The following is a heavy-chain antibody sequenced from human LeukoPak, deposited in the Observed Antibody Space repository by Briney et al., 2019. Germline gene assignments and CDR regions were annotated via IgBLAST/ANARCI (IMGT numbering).Heavy chain of an antibody. J-gene: IGHJ6*03. D-gene: IGHD2-2*01. CDR1: GFTISNHW. Sequence: GGSLRLSCAASGFTISNHWMHWVRQAPGKGLVWVSRIDSDGRRTSYADSVKGRFTISRDNAKNTLYLQMNSLRPDDTAVYYCAREVEVVPATMGAYYYYYMDVWGKGTTVTVSS. CDR2: IDSDGRRT. V-gene: IGHV3-74*01. CDR3: AREVEVVPATMGAYYYYYMDV.